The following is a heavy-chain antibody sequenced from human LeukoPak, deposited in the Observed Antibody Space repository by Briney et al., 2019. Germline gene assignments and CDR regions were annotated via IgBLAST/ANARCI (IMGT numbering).Heavy chain of an antibody. J-gene: IGHJ4*02. D-gene: IGHD1-26*01. CDR1: GFTFSSYG. V-gene: IGHV3-30*18. Sequence: PGRSLRLSCAASGFTFSSYGMHWARQAPGKGLEWVAVISYDGSNKYYADSVKGRFTISRDNSKNTLYLQMNSLRAEDTAVYYCAKEIGGSWGGDLDYWGQGTLVTVSS. CDR3: AKEIGGSWGGDLDY. CDR2: ISYDGSNK.